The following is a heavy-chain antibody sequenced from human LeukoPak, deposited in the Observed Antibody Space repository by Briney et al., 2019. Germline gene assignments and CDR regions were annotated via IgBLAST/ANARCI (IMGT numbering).Heavy chain of an antibody. CDR3: ARRIRSGYTYAFDI. D-gene: IGHD3-9*01. J-gene: IGHJ3*02. Sequence: SETLSLTCTVSGGSISSSSYYWGWIRQPPGKGLEWIGSIYYSGSTYYNPSLKSRVTISVDTSKNQFSLKLSSVTAADTAVYYCARRIRSGYTYAFDIWGQGTMVTVSS. CDR1: GGSISSSSYY. CDR2: IYYSGST. V-gene: IGHV4-39*01.